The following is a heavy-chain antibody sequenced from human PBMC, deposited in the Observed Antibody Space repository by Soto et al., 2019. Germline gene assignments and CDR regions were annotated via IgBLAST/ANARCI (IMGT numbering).Heavy chain of an antibody. CDR3: ARGIVPLYYYGMDV. Sequence: ASVKVSCKASGGTFSSYAISWVRQAPGQGLEWMGGIIPIFGTANYAQKFQGRVTITADESTSTAYMELSSLRSEDTAVYYCARGIVPLYYYGMDVWGQGTTVTVSS. D-gene: IGHD3-22*01. V-gene: IGHV1-69*13. CDR1: GGTFSSYA. J-gene: IGHJ6*02. CDR2: IIPIFGTA.